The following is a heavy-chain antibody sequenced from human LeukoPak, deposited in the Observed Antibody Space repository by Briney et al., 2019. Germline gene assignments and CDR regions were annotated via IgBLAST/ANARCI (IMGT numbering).Heavy chain of an antibody. CDR3: ARHGRMGYCSGGSCRTRSPFDY. D-gene: IGHD2-15*01. V-gene: IGHV4-59*08. J-gene: IGHJ4*02. CDR1: GGSISSYY. Sequence: SETLSLTCTVSGGSISSYYWSWIRQPAGKGLEWIGYIYYSGSTNYNPSLKSRVTISVDTSKNQFSLKLSSVTAADTAVYYCARHGRMGYCSGGSCRTRSPFDYWGQGTLVTVSS. CDR2: IYYSGST.